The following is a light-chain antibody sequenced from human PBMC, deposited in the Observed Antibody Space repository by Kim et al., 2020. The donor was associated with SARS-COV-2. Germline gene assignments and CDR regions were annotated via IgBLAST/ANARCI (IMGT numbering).Light chain of an antibody. Sequence: EIVLTQSPGTLSLSPGERATLSCRASQSVTSCYLAWYQQKPGQAPRLLIYGASSRATGIPDRFSGSGSGTDFTLTISRLEPEDFAVYYCQQYGSSPNTFGQGTKLEI. V-gene: IGKV3-20*01. CDR1: QSVTSCY. CDR3: QQYGSSPNT. J-gene: IGKJ2*01. CDR2: GAS.